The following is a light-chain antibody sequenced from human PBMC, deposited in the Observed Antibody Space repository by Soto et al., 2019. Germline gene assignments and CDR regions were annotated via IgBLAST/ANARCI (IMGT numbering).Light chain of an antibody. V-gene: IGKV3-20*01. CDR2: GAS. CDR3: QQYGSSPPIP. CDR1: QSVSSSY. J-gene: IGKJ5*01. Sequence: EIVLTQSPGTLSLSPGERATLSCRASQSVSSSYLAWYQQKPGQAPRLLIYGASSRATGIPDRFSGSGFGTDFTLTFSRLEPEDFAVYYCQQYGSSPPIPLGQGTRLEIK.